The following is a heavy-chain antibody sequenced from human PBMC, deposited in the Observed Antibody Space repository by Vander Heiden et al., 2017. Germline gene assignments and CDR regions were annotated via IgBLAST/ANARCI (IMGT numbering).Heavy chain of an antibody. J-gene: IGHJ6*02. V-gene: IGHV4-30-4*01. CDR1: GGSIRSGDYY. CDR2: IYYSEST. CDR3: ARDHYDGSGSYRYYYGMDV. D-gene: IGHD3-10*01. Sequence: QVQLQESGPGLVKPSPTLSLTCTVAGGSIRSGDYYGGWIRQPPWKGLDGIGYIYYSESTYYNPALKSRVTISVDTSKNQFSLKLSSVTAADTAGYYCARDHYDGSGSYRYYYGMDVWGQGTTVTVSS.